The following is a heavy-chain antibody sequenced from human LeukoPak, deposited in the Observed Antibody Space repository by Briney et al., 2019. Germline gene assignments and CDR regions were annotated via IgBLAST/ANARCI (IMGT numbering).Heavy chain of an antibody. CDR2: ISGSGGST. V-gene: IGHV3-23*01. J-gene: IGHJ4*02. CDR3: AKAWGSNGWFDY. CDR1: GFTFSSYA. Sequence: PGASLRLSCAASGFTFSSYAMSWVRQAPGKGLESVSSISGSGGSTYYADSVKGRFTISRDNSESTLYLQMNSLRAEDTAVYYCAKAWGSNGWFDYWGQGTLVTVSS. D-gene: IGHD6-19*01.